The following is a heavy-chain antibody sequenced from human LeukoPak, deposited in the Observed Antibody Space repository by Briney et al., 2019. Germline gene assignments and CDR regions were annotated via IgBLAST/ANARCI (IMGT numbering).Heavy chain of an antibody. CDR3: ARVRAIAAAVDYFDY. V-gene: IGHV3-7*01. D-gene: IGHD6-13*01. CDR1: GFTFSSYW. CDR2: IKQDGSEK. Sequence: GGSLRLSCAASGFTFSSYWMSWVRKAPGKGLEWVANIKQDGSEKYYVDPVKGRFTISRDNAKNSLYLQMNSLRAEDTAVYYCARVRAIAAAVDYFDYWGQGTLVTVSS. J-gene: IGHJ4*02.